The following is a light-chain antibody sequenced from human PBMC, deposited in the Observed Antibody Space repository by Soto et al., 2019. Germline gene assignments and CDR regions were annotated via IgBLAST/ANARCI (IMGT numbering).Light chain of an antibody. CDR3: QQRHSWVT. CDR2: DAS. CDR1: QSVSTY. Sequence: IVFPPSPATLSFSPWWIANLSCRASQSVSTYLAWFQQKPGQAPRLLIYDASTRATGIPARFSGSGSGTDFTLTISMLEPEDFAIYYCQQRHSWVTFGQGTRLEIK. V-gene: IGKV3-11*01. J-gene: IGKJ5*01.